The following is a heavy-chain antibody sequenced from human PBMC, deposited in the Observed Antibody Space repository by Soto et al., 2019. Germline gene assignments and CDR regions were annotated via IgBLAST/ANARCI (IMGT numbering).Heavy chain of an antibody. V-gene: IGHV3-23*01. D-gene: IGHD2-15*01. J-gene: IGHJ6*02. Sequence: EVQLLESGGGLVQPGGSVRLSCAASGVTFSRNAMSWVRQAPGKGPEWVSGISGSGDTTHYADSVKGRVTISRDNSKSTLYLQMNSLRAEDTAVYYCATRGYCVSAGCIADYYAMDVWGQGTTVTVSS. CDR3: ATRGYCVSAGCIADYYAMDV. CDR2: ISGSGDTT. CDR1: GVTFSRNA.